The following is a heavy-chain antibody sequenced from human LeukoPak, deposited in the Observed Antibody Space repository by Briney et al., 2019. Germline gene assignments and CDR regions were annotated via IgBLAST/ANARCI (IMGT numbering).Heavy chain of an antibody. V-gene: IGHV3-23*01. CDR3: AELGITMIGGV. CDR2: ISGSGGST. Sequence: GGSLRLSCAASGFTFSSYAMTWVRQAPGKGLEWVSAISGSGGSTYYAESVKGRCTISRDNSKKTLFLQMNSLRAEDTAVYYCAELGITMIGGVWGKGTTVTISS. D-gene: IGHD3-10*02. CDR1: GFTFSSYA. J-gene: IGHJ6*04.